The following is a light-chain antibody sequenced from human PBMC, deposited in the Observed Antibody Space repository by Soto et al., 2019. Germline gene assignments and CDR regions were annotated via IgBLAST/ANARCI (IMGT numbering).Light chain of an antibody. CDR3: HQSYSTPYT. CDR2: VVA. J-gene: IGKJ2*01. Sequence: DIQLTQSPSSLSSSVGDRATITCRASQSISRALNGYQQKPAEAPQLLILVVASLQSGVTSRFSGSRSGADVTLTISSLQPADVATYYCHQSYSTPYTFGQGTKLEIK. CDR1: QSISRA. V-gene: IGKV1-39*01.